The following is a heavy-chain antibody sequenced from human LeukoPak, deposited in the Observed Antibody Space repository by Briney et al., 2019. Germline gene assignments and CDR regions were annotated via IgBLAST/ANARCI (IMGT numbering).Heavy chain of an antibody. V-gene: IGHV1-2*02. J-gene: IGHJ4*02. D-gene: IGHD2-2*01. CDR3: ARGGDIVVVPAGGEFDY. CDR2: INPNSGGT. Sequence: ASVKVSCKASGYTFTGYYMHWVRQAPGQGLEWMGWINPNSGGTNYAQKFQGRVTMTRDTSISTAYMELSRLRSDDTAVYYCARGGDIVVVPAGGEFDYWGQGTLVTVSS. CDR1: GYTFTGYY.